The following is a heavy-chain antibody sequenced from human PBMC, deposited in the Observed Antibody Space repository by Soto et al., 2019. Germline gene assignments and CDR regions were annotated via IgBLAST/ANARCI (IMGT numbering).Heavy chain of an antibody. J-gene: IGHJ2*01. Sequence: EVQLVESGGGLVQPGRSLRLSCAASGFTFDDYAMHWVRQAPGKGLEWVSGISWNSGGIGYADSVKGRFTISRDNAKNSLYLQMNSLRAEDTALYYCAKDNQEDYGDYGGSWYFDLWGRGTLVTVSS. CDR3: AKDNQEDYGDYGGSWYFDL. CDR1: GFTFDDYA. CDR2: ISWNSGGI. D-gene: IGHD4-17*01. V-gene: IGHV3-9*01.